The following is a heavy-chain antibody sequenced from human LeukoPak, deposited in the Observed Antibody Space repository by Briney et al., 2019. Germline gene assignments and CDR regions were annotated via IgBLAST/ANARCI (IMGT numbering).Heavy chain of an antibody. V-gene: IGHV3-33*01. Sequence: GRSLRLSCAASGFTFSSYGMHWVRQAPGKGLGWVAVIWYDGSNKYYADSVKGRFTISRDNSKNTLYLQMNSLRAEDTAVYYWARDRGLHARGPFDYWGQGTLVTVSS. CDR1: GFTFSSYG. J-gene: IGHJ4*02. CDR2: IWYDGSNK. CDR3: ARDRGLHARGPFDY. D-gene: IGHD5-24*01.